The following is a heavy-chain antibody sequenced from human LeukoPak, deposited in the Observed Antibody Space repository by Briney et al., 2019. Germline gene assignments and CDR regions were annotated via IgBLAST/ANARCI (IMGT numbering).Heavy chain of an antibody. CDR3: AKGDWELGSTGYFDY. CDR1: GFTFSSYA. J-gene: IGHJ4*02. D-gene: IGHD1-26*01. CDR2: ISYDGSSK. V-gene: IGHV3-30*18. Sequence: GGSLRLSCAASGFTFSSYAMHWVRQAPGKGLEWVAVISYDGSSKYYADSVKGRFTISRDNSKNTLYVQMNSLRHEDTAVYYCAKGDWELGSTGYFDYWGQGTLVTVSS.